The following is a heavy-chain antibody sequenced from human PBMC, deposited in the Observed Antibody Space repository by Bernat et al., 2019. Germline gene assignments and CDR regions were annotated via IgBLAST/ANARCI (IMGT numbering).Heavy chain of an antibody. CDR2: TTSDSSIV. Sequence: EVKLVESGGGLVQPGGSLKLSCAASGFTFSTFTMNWVRQAPGKGLEWISYTTSDSSIVHYADSVKGRFTISRDNAKSSLYLQMNSLRAEDTGVYYCARGGFYYYSGLDVWGQGTTVAVSS. V-gene: IGHV3-48*01. J-gene: IGHJ6*02. CDR1: GFTFSTFT. CDR3: ARGGFYYYSGLDV.